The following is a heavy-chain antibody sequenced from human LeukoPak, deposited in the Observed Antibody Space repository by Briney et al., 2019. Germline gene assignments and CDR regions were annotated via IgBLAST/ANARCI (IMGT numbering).Heavy chain of an antibody. CDR1: GFTFSSYE. Sequence: PGGSLRLSCAASGFTFSSYEMNWVRQAPGKGLEWVAVISYDGSNKYYADSVKGRFTISRDNSKNTLYLQMNSLRAEDTAVYYCARVGLRFLEWLFFTLDVWGQGTTVTVSS. V-gene: IGHV3-30-3*01. D-gene: IGHD3-3*01. CDR3: ARVGLRFLEWLFFTLDV. J-gene: IGHJ6*02. CDR2: ISYDGSNK.